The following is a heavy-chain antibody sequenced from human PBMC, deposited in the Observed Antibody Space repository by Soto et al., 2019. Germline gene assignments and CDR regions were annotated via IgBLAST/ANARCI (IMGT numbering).Heavy chain of an antibody. CDR1: GFTFDVYG. J-gene: IGHJ4*02. V-gene: IGHV3-20*04. Sequence: EVKLVESGGGVVRPGGSLRLSCAASGFTFDVYGMSWVRKAPGKGLEWVSGINWNGGRIGHADSVKGRFTISRENAKNSLYLQMTSLRAEDTALYYCARVRVYYYDSFDYWCQGTLVTVSS. CDR3: ARVRVYYYDSFDY. CDR2: INWNGGRI. D-gene: IGHD3-22*01.